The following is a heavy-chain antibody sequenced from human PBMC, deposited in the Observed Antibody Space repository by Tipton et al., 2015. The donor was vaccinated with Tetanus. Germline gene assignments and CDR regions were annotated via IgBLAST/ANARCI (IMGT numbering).Heavy chain of an antibody. CDR1: GFTFSSYA. D-gene: IGHD6-25*01. V-gene: IGHV3-21*06. J-gene: IGHJ4*02. CDR2: ISSTSSYI. CDR3: ASGSTLDY. Sequence: SLRLSCVASGFTFSSYAMSWVRQAPGKGLEWLSSISSTSSYIYYTDSLKGRFTISRDNAKNSLYLQLNSLTGEDTAVYYCASGSTLDYWGQGTLVTVSS.